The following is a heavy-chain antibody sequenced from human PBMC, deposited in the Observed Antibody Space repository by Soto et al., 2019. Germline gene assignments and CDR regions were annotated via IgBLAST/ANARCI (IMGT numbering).Heavy chain of an antibody. D-gene: IGHD2-15*01. J-gene: IGHJ4*02. Sequence: EVQLVESGGGLVQPGGSLRLSCAASGFTFGTYGMNWVRQAPGKGLEWISYISSGSSSIYYADSVRGRVTISRDNAKNSLYLQMSSLRDEDTAVYYCVRYNCSATTCYSDPFDYWGQGTLVTVSS. CDR1: GFTFGTYG. CDR2: ISSGSSSI. V-gene: IGHV3-48*02. CDR3: VRYNCSATTCYSDPFDY.